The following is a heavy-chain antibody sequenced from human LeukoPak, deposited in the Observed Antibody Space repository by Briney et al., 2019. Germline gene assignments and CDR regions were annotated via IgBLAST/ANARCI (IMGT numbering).Heavy chain of an antibody. D-gene: IGHD2-8*02. CDR3: ARGGVVLVDYFDY. CDR1: GVSISSGGYY. Sequence: SETLSLTCTVSGVSISSGGYYWSWIRQHPGKGLEWIGYIYYSGSTYYNPSLKSRVTISVDTSKNQFSLKLSSVTAADTAVYYCARGGVVLVDYFDYWGQGTLVTVSS. J-gene: IGHJ4*02. CDR2: IYYSGST. V-gene: IGHV4-31*03.